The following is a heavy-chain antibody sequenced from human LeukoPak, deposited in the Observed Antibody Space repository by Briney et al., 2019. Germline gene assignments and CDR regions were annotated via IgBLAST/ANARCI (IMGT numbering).Heavy chain of an antibody. CDR2: INPNSGGT. V-gene: IGHV1-2*04. Sequence: ASVTVSCKASGYTFTSYYMHWVRQAPGQGLEWMGWINPNSGGTNYAQKFQGWVTMTRDTSISTVYMELSRLRSDDTAVYYCARGGPELRSSGWYQYGYWGQGPLVTVSS. D-gene: IGHD6-19*01. CDR3: ARGGPELRSSGWYQYGY. J-gene: IGHJ4*02. CDR1: GYTFTSYY.